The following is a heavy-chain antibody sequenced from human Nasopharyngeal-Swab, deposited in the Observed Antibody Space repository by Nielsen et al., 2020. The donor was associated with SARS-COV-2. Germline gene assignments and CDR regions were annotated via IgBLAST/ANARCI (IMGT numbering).Heavy chain of an antibody. D-gene: IGHD3-3*01. J-gene: IGHJ4*02. CDR3: ARTHDFWSGYPPTYFDY. Sequence: SGPTLVKPTETLTLTCTVSGFSLSNARMGVSWIRQPPGKALEWLAHIFSNDEKSYSTSLKSRLTISKDTSKSQVVLTMTNMDPVDTATYYCARTHDFWSGYPPTYFDYWGQGTLVTVSS. V-gene: IGHV2-26*01. CDR2: IFSNDEK. CDR1: GFSLSNARMG.